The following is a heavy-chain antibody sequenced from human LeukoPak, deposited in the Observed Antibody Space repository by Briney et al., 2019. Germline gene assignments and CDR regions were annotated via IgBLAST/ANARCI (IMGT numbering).Heavy chain of an antibody. CDR3: AKSHITRYPLQYYFDL. CDR2: ISVTGDFT. D-gene: IGHD2-21*01. J-gene: IGHJ4*02. Sequence: PGGSLRLSCAAPGFTFSSYAMSWLRQTPQKGLEWVSGISVTGDFTYYADSVKGRFTIARDNSRTTVYLQLNSLRADDTAVYYCAKSHITRYPLQYYFDLWGQGAQVIVSS. V-gene: IGHV3-23*01. CDR1: GFTFSSYA.